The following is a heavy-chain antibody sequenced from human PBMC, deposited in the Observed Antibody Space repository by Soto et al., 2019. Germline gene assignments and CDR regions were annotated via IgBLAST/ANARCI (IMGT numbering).Heavy chain of an antibody. Sequence: ASVKVSCKASGGTFSSYAISWVRQAPGQGLEWMGGIIPIFGTANYAQKFQGRVTITADESTSTAYMELSSLRSEDTAVYYCAPEPGYCSGGSCSPRNNWFDPWGQGTLVTVSS. J-gene: IGHJ5*02. CDR3: APEPGYCSGGSCSPRNNWFDP. CDR1: GGTFSSYA. V-gene: IGHV1-69*13. D-gene: IGHD2-15*01. CDR2: IIPIFGTA.